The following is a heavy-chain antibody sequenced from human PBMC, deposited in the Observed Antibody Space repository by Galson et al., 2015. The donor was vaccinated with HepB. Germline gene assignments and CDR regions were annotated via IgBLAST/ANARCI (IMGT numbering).Heavy chain of an antibody. J-gene: IGHJ5*02. Sequence: SLRLSCAASGFTFSNYAMSWVRRPPGKGLECVAAISGGGGTYYPDSVKGRITISRDNSRNTLYLQIHSLRAEDTALYYCARDKMGSGGWFLWGSWGQGTLVTVSS. CDR1: GFTFSNYA. V-gene: IGHV3-23*01. CDR3: ARDKMGSGGWFLWGS. CDR2: ISGGGGT. D-gene: IGHD6-19*01.